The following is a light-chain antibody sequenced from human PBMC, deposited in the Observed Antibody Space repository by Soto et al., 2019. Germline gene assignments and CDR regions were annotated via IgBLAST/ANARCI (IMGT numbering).Light chain of an antibody. CDR1: QRFSSY. CDR2: AIS. Sequence: DIQMTQAPSFLSASVGDSVIITCRASQRFSSYLNWYQQKPGKAPKFLIYAISSLQSGVPSKFSGCGSGTDLTLNISSLKTEDFATYDCQQRYGFPYTFGQGTKLEIK. J-gene: IGKJ2*01. CDR3: QQRYGFPYT. V-gene: IGKV1-39*01.